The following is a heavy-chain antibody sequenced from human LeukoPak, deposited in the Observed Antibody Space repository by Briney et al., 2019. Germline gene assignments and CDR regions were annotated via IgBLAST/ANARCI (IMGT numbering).Heavy chain of an antibody. J-gene: IGHJ4*02. CDR2: INTDGSST. V-gene: IGHV3-74*01. CDR3: ASTTMATPGDY. CDR1: GFTFSNYW. Sequence: GGSLRLSCAASGFTFSNYWMHWVRQAPGKGLVWVSRINTDGSSTNYADSVKGRFTISRDNAKNTLYLQMNSLRGEDTAVYYCASTTMATPGDYWGQGTLVTVSS. D-gene: IGHD5-18*01.